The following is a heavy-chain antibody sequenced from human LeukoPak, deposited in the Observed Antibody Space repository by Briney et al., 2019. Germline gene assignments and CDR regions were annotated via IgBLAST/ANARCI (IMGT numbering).Heavy chain of an antibody. CDR2: ISSSSSTI. CDR1: GFTFSSYS. V-gene: IGHV3-48*01. D-gene: IGHD6-13*01. Sequence: GGSLRLSCAASGFTFSSYSMNWVRQAPGKGLEWVSYISSSSSTIYYADSVKGRFTISRDNAKNSLYLQMNSLRAEDTAVYYCARALTKQQLVRGAGAFVIWGQGTMVTVSS. CDR3: ARALTKQQLVRGAGAFVI. J-gene: IGHJ3*02.